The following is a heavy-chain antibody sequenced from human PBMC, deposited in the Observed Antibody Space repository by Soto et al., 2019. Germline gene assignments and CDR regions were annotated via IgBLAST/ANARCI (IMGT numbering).Heavy chain of an antibody. CDR2: IYTSGST. Sequence: SETLSLTCTVSGGSISSYYWSWIRQPAGKGLEWIGRIYTSGSTNYNPSLKSRVTMSVDTSKNQFSLKLSSVTAADTAVYYCARDFVVPAIGGMTTVTTSAFDIWGQGTMVTVSS. J-gene: IGHJ3*02. V-gene: IGHV4-4*07. D-gene: IGHD4-17*01. CDR3: ARDFVVPAIGGMTTVTTSAFDI. CDR1: GGSISSYY.